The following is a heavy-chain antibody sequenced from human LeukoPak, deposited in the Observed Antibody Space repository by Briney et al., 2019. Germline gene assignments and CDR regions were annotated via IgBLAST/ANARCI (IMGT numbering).Heavy chain of an antibody. D-gene: IGHD3-22*01. CDR1: GFTFGDYA. CDR3: TLRYYDSSGYYYPFDY. CDR2: IRSKAYGGTT. V-gene: IGHV3-49*03. Sequence: GGSLRLSCTASGFTFGDYAMSWFRQAPGKGLEWVGFIRSKAYGGTTEYAASVKGRFTISRDDSKSIAYLQMNSLKTEDTAVYYCTLRYYDSSGYYYPFDYWGQGTLVTVSS. J-gene: IGHJ4*02.